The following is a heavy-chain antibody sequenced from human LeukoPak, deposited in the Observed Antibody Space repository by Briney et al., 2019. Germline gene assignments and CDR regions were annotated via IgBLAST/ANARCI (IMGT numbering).Heavy chain of an antibody. CDR2: IFHSGST. CDR1: GASISSYY. D-gene: IGHD3-22*01. V-gene: IGHV4-59*01. J-gene: IGHJ4*02. Sequence: SETLSLTCTVSGASISSYYWSWIRQPPGKGLEWIGYIFHSGSTNQNPSLKSRVTISVDTSKSQFSLKLSSVTAADTAVYYCARGAWRNYYDSSGYLRYWGQGTLVTVSS. CDR3: ARGAWRNYYDSSGYLRY.